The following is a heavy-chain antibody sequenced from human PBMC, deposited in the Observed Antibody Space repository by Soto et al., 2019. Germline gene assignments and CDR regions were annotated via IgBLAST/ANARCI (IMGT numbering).Heavy chain of an antibody. Sequence: PSETLALTCTVSGGAVSSGSYYWRWIRQSPGKGLEWIGYFYYTGSTNYNPSLKSRVTISADTSKNQFSLKLRTVTAADTAVYYWAREGNRYSYGFDSWGRGILVIVSS. V-gene: IGHV4-61*01. J-gene: IGHJ4*02. CDR1: GGAVSSGSYY. CDR3: AREGNRYSYGFDS. D-gene: IGHD5-18*01. CDR2: FYYTGST.